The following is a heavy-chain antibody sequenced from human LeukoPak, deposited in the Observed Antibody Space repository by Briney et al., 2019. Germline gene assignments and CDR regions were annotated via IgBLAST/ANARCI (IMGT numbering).Heavy chain of an antibody. CDR1: GGSISSSSYY. CDR3: ARGGAVAASKRNFDY. J-gene: IGHJ4*02. V-gene: IGHV4-39*07. D-gene: IGHD6-19*01. CDR2: IYYSGST. Sequence: SETLSLTCTVSGGSISSSSYYWGWIRQPPGKGLEWIGSIYYSGSTYYNPSLKSRVTISVDTSKNQFSLKLSSVTAADTAVYYCARGGAVAASKRNFDYWGQGTLVTVSS.